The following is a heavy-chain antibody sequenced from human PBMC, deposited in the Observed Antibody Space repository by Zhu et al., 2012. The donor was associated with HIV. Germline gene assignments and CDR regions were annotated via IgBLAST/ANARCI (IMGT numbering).Heavy chain of an antibody. Sequence: EVQLLESGGGLVQLGGSLRLSCSASGFTFSTYAMTWVRQPPGKGLQWVSTIIGSGDTSYYVDSVKGRFTISRDNSRNTLYLQLNSLRAEDTAVYYCAKKQRFGDLYNVIEYWGQGTLVTVSS. D-gene: IGHD3-10*01. CDR2: IIGSGDTS. V-gene: IGHV3-23*01. J-gene: IGHJ4*02. CDR3: AKKQRFGDLYNVIEY. CDR1: GFTFSTYA.